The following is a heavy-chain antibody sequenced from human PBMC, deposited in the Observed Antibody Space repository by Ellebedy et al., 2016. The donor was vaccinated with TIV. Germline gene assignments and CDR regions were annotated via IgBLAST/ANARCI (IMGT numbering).Heavy chain of an antibody. J-gene: IGHJ4*02. Sequence: GESLKISCAVSGFSFSSHAIYWVRQAPGKGLEYVSAITNTGRSTFYADSVRGRFFISRDNSKNTTSLRLDSLRAEDTAVYYCARDYYDGSGRPFDFWGRGTLVTVSS. D-gene: IGHD3-10*01. CDR2: ITNTGRST. CDR1: GFSFSSHA. CDR3: ARDYYDGSGRPFDF. V-gene: IGHV3-64*02.